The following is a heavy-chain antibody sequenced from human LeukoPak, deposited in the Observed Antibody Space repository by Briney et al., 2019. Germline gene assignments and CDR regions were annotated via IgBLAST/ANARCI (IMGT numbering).Heavy chain of an antibody. CDR1: GFSISDYW. J-gene: IGHJ5*01. D-gene: IGHD6-19*01. Sequence: GGSLRLSCAVSGFSISDYWMTWVRQAPGKGLECVANIKGDGSDKNYVDSVKGRFTVSRDNAKNSLYLQMNSLRVEDTAVYYCVRQAGVSWGQGTLVTVSS. V-gene: IGHV3-7*01. CDR2: IKGDGSDK. CDR3: VRQAGVS.